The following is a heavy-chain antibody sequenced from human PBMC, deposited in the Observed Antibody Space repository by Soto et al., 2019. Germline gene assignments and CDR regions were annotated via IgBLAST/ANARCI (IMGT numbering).Heavy chain of an antibody. CDR2: ISSNGGST. Sequence: EVQLVESGGGLVQPGGSLRLSCAASGFTFSSYAMHWVRQAPWKGLEYVSAISSNGGSTYYANSVKGRFTISRDNSKNTLYLQMGSLRAEDMAVYYCARDLDGSGIDYYMDVWGKGTTVTVSS. V-gene: IGHV3-64*01. D-gene: IGHD3-10*01. CDR3: ARDLDGSGIDYYMDV. CDR1: GFTFSSYA. J-gene: IGHJ6*03.